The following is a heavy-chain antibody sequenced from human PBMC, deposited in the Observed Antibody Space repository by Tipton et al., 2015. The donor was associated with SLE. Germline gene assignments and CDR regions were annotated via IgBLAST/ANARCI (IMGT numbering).Heavy chain of an antibody. V-gene: IGHV3-30*04. J-gene: IGHJ4*02. CDR1: GFTFSSYA. D-gene: IGHD5-12*01. Sequence: SLRLSCAASGFTFSSYAMHWVRQAPGKGLEWVAVISYDGSNKYYADSVKGRFTISRDNSKNTLYLQMNSLRAEDTAVYYCARLERHSGYDWPFDHWGQGILVTVSS. CDR2: ISYDGSNK. CDR3: ARLERHSGYDWPFDH.